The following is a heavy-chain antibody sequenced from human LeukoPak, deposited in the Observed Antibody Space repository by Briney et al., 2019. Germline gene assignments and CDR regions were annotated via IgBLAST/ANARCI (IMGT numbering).Heavy chain of an antibody. CDR3: ARVTYNGYQHFDY. D-gene: IGHD3-10*01. CDR1: GGSISTNTYY. V-gene: IGHV4-39*07. J-gene: IGHJ4*02. CDR2: IHHRGTN. Sequence: PSETLSLTCIVSGGSISTNTYYWGWIRLPPGKGLEWIGEIHHRGTNYYNPSLRSRVTISVDTSKNQFSLRLTSVTAADTAVYYCARVTYNGYQHFDYWGQGNLVTVS.